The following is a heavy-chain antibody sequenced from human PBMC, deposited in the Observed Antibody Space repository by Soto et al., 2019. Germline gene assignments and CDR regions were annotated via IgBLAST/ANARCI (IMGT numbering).Heavy chain of an antibody. D-gene: IGHD2-15*01. CDR2: VSGDNGHP. V-gene: IGHV1-18*01. CDR1: GYTFTTHG. Sequence: QVQLVQSGAEVKKPGASVKVSCKASGYTFTTHGISWVRQAPGQGLAGMGWVSGDNGHPNYAQSLQGRVTLTTDPPTNTAYMELRSLRADDTAVYYCARDLGYCRSGTCYREWFDPWGQGTLVTVSS. J-gene: IGHJ5*02. CDR3: ARDLGYCRSGTCYREWFDP.